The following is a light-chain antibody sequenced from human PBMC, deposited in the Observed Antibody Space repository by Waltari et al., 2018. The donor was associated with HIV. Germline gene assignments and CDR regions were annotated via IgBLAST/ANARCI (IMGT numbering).Light chain of an antibody. Sequence: NFMLTQPHSVSESPGKTVTISCTRHSGIITSNYEQWFPRRPGGSPTTVIYGDDQRPSGVPGRFSVSIDSSSNSASLTISGLKPEDEADYYCQSSDRTNQVFGGGTKLTVL. V-gene: IGLV6-57*01. CDR3: QSSDRTNQV. J-gene: IGLJ3*02. CDR2: GDD. CDR1: SGIITSNY.